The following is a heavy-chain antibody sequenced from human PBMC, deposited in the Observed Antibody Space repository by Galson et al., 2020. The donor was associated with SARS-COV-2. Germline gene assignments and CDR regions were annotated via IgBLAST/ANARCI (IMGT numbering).Heavy chain of an antibody. CDR3: ARGTTVADIDS. CDR2: ISSNGGST. Sequence: GESLKISCAASGFTFSSYAMHWVRQAPGKGLEYVSAISSNGGSTYYANSVKGRFTISRDNSKNTLYLQMGSLRAEDMAVYFCARGTTVADIDSWGQGTLVIFSS. V-gene: IGHV3-64*01. CDR1: GFTFSSYA. J-gene: IGHJ4*02. D-gene: IGHD4-17*01.